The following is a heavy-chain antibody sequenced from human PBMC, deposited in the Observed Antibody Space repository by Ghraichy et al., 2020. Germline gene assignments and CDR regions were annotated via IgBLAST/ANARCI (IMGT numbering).Heavy chain of an antibody. Sequence: SETLSLTCAVYGGSFSGYYWSWIRQPPGKGLEWIGEINHSGSTNYNPSLKSRVTISVDTSKNQFSLKLSSVTAADTAVYYCARSPITMVRGVISYFDYWGQGTLVTVSS. V-gene: IGHV4-34*01. D-gene: IGHD3-10*01. J-gene: IGHJ4*02. CDR3: ARSPITMVRGVISYFDY. CDR2: INHSGST. CDR1: GGSFSGYY.